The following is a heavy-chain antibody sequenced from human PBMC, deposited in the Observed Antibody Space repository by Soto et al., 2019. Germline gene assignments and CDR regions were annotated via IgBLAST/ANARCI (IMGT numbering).Heavy chain of an antibody. D-gene: IGHD2-21*02. CDR1: GCSVNSNF. Sequence: VQLVESGGGMMQPGGSLRLSCAASGCSVNSNFMNWVRKAPGKGLEWVSFTPRTGATLYADSVKGRLIVSRDDAKNAGYLRLNSLTVDETAVYYCRAWLLAESFDGWGPGTVVTVSA. J-gene: IGHJ3*01. V-gene: IGHV3-53*01. CDR2: TPRTGAT. CDR3: RAWLLAESFDG.